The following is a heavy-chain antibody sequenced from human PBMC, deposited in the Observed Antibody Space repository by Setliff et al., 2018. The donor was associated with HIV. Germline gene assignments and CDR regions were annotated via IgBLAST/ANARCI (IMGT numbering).Heavy chain of an antibody. V-gene: IGHV4-59*11. CDR3: ARNGVGDAPFDS. Sequence: PSETLSLTCTASGDSINSHYWSWIRQPPGKGLEWIGFTYYSGGTKYNPSLKSRVTISVETSKNPFSLNLTSVTAADTAIYYCARNGVGDAPFDSWGQGTLVTVS. CDR1: GDSINSHY. D-gene: IGHD3-3*01. CDR2: TYYSGGT. J-gene: IGHJ4*02.